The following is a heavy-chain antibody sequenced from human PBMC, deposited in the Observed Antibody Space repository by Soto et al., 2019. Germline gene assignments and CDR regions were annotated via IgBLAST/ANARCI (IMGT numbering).Heavy chain of an antibody. Sequence: GGSLRLSCAASGFTFSSYAMSWVRQAPGKGLEWVSAISGSGGSTYYADSVKGRFTISRDNSKNTLYLQMNSLRAEDTAVYYCAKEADTVQSAMRWPAYFDYWGQGTLVAVSS. CDR1: GFTFSSYA. J-gene: IGHJ4*02. CDR2: ISGSGGST. D-gene: IGHD2-2*01. CDR3: AKEADTVQSAMRWPAYFDY. V-gene: IGHV3-23*01.